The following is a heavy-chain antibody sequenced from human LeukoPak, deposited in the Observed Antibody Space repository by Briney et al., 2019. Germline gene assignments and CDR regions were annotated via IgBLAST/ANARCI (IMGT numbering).Heavy chain of an antibody. CDR2: NYNRGTT. J-gene: IGHJ4*02. V-gene: IGHV4-59*01. Sequence: SETLSLTCSVSGGSIGTYYWSWIRQPPGKGLEWIGYNYNRGTTNYNPSLKSRVTISVDRSKNQFSLSLTSVTAADTAVYYCARERASAGPHFEHWGRGILATVSS. CDR3: ARERASAGPHFEH. CDR1: GGSIGTYY. D-gene: IGHD6-13*01.